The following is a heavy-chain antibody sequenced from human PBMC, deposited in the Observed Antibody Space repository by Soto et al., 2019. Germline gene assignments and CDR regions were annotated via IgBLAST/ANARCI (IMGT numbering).Heavy chain of an antibody. CDR3: AKDSGYNYGYFRWFDP. CDR2: MFHSGST. CDR1: GDSVISNWY. Sequence: SETLSLTCAVSGDSVISNWYLGWVRQSPGKGLEWIADMFHSGSTNYNPALKSRVTISVDTSKSQFSLKLSSVTAADTAVYYCAKDSGYNYGYFRWFDPWGQGTLVTVSS. J-gene: IGHJ5*02. V-gene: IGHV4-4*02. D-gene: IGHD5-18*01.